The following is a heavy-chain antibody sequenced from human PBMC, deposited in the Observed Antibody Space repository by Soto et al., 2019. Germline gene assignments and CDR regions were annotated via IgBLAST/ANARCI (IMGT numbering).Heavy chain of an antibody. CDR1: GFTFSSYS. J-gene: IGHJ6*02. D-gene: IGHD2-2*01. Sequence: EVQLVESGGGLVKPGGSLRLSCAASGFTFSSYSMKWVRQAPGKGLEWVSSISSSSSYIYYADSVKGRFTISRDNAKNSLYLQMNSLRAEDTAVYYCARFAIVVVPAAIHDYGMDVWGQGTTVTVSS. CDR2: ISSSSSYI. CDR3: ARFAIVVVPAAIHDYGMDV. V-gene: IGHV3-21*01.